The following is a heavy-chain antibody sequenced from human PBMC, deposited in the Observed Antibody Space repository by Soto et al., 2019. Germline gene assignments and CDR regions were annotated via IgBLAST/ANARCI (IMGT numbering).Heavy chain of an antibody. J-gene: IGHJ4*02. CDR2: IYTSGST. Sequence: SETLSLTCTVSGGSISSYYWSWIRQPAGKGLEWIGRIYTSGSTNYNPSLKSRVTMSVDTSKNQFSLKLSSVTAADTAVYYCARVRYYDGSGYPLYYFDYWGQGTLVTVSS. CDR1: GGSISSYY. CDR3: ARVRYYDGSGYPLYYFDY. D-gene: IGHD3-22*01. V-gene: IGHV4-4*07.